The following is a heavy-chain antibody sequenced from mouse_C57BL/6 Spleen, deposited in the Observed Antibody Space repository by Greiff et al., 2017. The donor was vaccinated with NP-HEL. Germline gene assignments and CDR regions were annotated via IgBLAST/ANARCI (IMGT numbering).Heavy chain of an antibody. V-gene: IGHV1-82*01. CDR2: IYPGDGDT. CDR3: ARGYYYGSYAMDY. D-gene: IGHD1-1*01. Sequence: LVESGPELVKPGASVKISCKASGYAFSSSWMNWVKQRPGKGLEWIGRIYPGDGDTNYNGKFKGKATLTADKSSSTAYMQLSSLTSEDSAVYFCARGYYYGSYAMDYWGQGTSVTVSS. CDR1: GYAFSSSW. J-gene: IGHJ4*01.